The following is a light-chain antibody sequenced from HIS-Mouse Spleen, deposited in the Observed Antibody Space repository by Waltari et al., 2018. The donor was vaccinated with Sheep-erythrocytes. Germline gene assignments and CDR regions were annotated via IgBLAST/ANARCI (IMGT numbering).Light chain of an antibody. CDR2: EGS. CDR1: SSYVWSYNL. CDR3: CSYAGSSTPWV. V-gene: IGLV2-23*01. Sequence: QSALTQPASVSGSPGQSITISCTGTSSYVWSYNLFSWYQQHPGKAPKLMIYEGSKRPSGVSNRFSGSKSGNTASLTISGLQAEDEADYYCCSYAGSSTPWVFGGGTKLTVL. J-gene: IGLJ3*02.